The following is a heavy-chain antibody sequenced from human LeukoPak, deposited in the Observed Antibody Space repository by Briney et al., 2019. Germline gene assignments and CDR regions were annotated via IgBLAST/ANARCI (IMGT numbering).Heavy chain of an antibody. J-gene: IGHJ5*02. CDR3: ARDGGGYRFYNWFDP. CDR2: ITWGGGST. V-gene: IGHV3-43*01. Sequence: GGSLRLSCAASGFTFDDYTMHWVRQAPGKGLKWVSLITWGGGSTNYADSVKGRFTISRDNAKDSLYLQMNSLRAEDTAVYYCARDGGGYRFYNWFDPWGQGTLVTVSS. D-gene: IGHD5-12*01. CDR1: GFTFDDYT.